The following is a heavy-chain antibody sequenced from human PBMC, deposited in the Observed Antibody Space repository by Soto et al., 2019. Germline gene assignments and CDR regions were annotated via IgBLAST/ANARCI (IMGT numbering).Heavy chain of an antibody. V-gene: IGHV1-18*01. CDR1: GYTFTNYG. CDR3: ARGGCSGGNCPPNWFDP. Sequence: QVQLVQSGAEVKKPGASVKVSCKASGYTFTNYGISWVRQAPGQGLEWMGWISAYNGDTNYAQKFQGRVTMTTDTPSTTAYMELRSLRSDDTAVYYCARGGCSGGNCPPNWFDPWGQGTLVTVSS. J-gene: IGHJ5*02. CDR2: ISAYNGDT. D-gene: IGHD2-15*01.